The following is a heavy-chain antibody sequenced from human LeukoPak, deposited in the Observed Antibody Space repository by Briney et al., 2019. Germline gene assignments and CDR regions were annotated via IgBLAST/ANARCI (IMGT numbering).Heavy chain of an antibody. D-gene: IGHD4-23*01. CDR2: ISPAGGTT. CDR1: GFAFGSEA. V-gene: IGHV3-23*01. J-gene: IGHJ4*02. Sequence: GSLRLSCAVSGFAFGSEAMSWVRQSPARGLEWVASISPAGGTTYYADYVKGRFTISRDNSKNTLYLQMNSLRVEATAVYYCARAPGYVGNLPDYWGQGTLVTVSS. CDR3: ARAPGYVGNLPDY.